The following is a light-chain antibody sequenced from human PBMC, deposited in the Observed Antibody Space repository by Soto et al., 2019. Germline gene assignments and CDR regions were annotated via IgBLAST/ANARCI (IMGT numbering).Light chain of an antibody. J-gene: IGLJ2*01. CDR3: CSYAGSYSVV. V-gene: IGLV2-11*01. Sequence: QSALTQPRSVSGSPGQSVTISCTGTSSDVGGYNYVSWYQQHPGKAPTLIIYDVSKRPSGVPDRFSGSKSGNTASLTISGLQAEDEADYYCCSYAGSYSVVFGGGPKLNV. CDR2: DVS. CDR1: SSDVGGYNY.